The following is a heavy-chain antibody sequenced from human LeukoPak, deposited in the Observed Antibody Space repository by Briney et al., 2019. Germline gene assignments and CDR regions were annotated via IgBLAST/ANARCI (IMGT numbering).Heavy chain of an antibody. Sequence: GGSLRLSCAASGITFSSYGMHWVRQAPGKGLEWVAFIRYDGSHKYYADSVKGRFTISRDNSKNTLYMQMNSLRTEDTAVYYCAKDRRPNNYYASGSDYWGQGTLVTVSS. J-gene: IGHJ4*02. V-gene: IGHV3-30*02. CDR3: AKDRRPNNYYASGSDY. CDR1: GITFSSYG. CDR2: IRYDGSHK. D-gene: IGHD3-10*01.